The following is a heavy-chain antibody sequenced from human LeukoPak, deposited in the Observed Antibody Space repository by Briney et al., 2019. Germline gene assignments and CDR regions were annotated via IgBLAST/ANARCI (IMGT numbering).Heavy chain of an antibody. D-gene: IGHD4-17*01. Sequence: GGSLRLSCAASGFTFSSYYMHWVRQAPGKGLVWVSRLDGDGSTTKYADSAKGRFTISRDNARNMLYLQMNSLGAEDTAGYCCARGVYGDSVAFDHWGQGTLVTVSS. V-gene: IGHV3-74*03. CDR1: GFTFSSYY. CDR2: LDGDGSTT. J-gene: IGHJ4*02. CDR3: ARGVYGDSVAFDH.